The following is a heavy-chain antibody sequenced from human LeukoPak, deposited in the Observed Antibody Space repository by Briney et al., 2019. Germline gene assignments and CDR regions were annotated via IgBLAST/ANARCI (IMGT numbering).Heavy chain of an antibody. Sequence: ASVKVSCKASGYTFTSFYIHWVRQAPGQGLEWMGIINPSGGSTTYAQKFQGRVTMTRDTSTSTVYMELSSLRSEDTAVYYCARSGAPRNNFGDYRGDYWGQGTLVTVSS. J-gene: IGHJ4*02. D-gene: IGHD4-17*01. CDR3: ARSGAPRNNFGDYRGDY. CDR2: INPSGGST. CDR1: GYTFTSFY. V-gene: IGHV1-46*01.